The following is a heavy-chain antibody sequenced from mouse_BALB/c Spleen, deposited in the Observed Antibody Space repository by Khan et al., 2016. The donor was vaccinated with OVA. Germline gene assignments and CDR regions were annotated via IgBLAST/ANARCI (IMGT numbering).Heavy chain of an antibody. J-gene: IGHJ3*01. CDR1: GFSLTTYG. CDR2: IWSGGTT. D-gene: IGHD2-14*01. V-gene: IGHV2-2*01. CDR3: ARNSYMYDFTY. Sequence: QVQLKQSGPGLVQPSQSLSITCTVSGFSLTTYGIHWVRQSPGKGLEWLGVIWSGGTTDYNAPFISRLNITKDSSKSQVFFKMKSLHADDTAMYYCARNSYMYDFTYWGQGTLVTVSA.